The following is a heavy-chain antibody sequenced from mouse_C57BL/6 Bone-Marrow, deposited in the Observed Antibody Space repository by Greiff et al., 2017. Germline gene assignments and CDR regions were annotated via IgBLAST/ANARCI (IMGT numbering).Heavy chain of an antibody. CDR3: AMYYGSSHWYFDV. V-gene: IGHV5-6*01. CDR1: GFTFSSYG. J-gene: IGHJ1*03. CDR2: ISSGGSYL. Sequence: EVKLVESGGDLVKPGGSLKLSCAASGFTFSSYGMSLVRQTPDKRLEWVATISSGGSYLYYPESVKGRFTISRDNAKNTLYQQMSSLKSEDTAIYYCAMYYGSSHWYFDVWGTGTTVTVSS. D-gene: IGHD1-1*01.